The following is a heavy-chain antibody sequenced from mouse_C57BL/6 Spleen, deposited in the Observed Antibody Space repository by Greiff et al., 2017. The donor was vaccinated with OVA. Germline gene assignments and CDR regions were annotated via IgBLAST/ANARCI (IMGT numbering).Heavy chain of an antibody. D-gene: IGHD2-4*01. CDR3: GMSYYEYHRGIDY. J-gene: IGHJ2*01. Sequence: VQLQQSGAELASPGASVTLSCKASGYTFTDHIMNWVKKRPGQGLEWIGRIYPVSGETNYNQKFMGKATFSVDRSSSTVYMVLNSLTSEDHAVDYCGMSYYEYHRGIDYWGQGTTLTVSS. CDR2: IYPVSGET. CDR1: GYTFTDHI. V-gene: IGHV1-11*01.